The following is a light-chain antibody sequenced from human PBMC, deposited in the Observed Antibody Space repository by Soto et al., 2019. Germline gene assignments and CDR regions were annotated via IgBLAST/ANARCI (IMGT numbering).Light chain of an antibody. J-gene: IGKJ1*01. CDR1: QSVGRNY. CDR2: DAS. Sequence: EIVLTQSPGTLSVSPGERATLSCRASQSVGRNYLAWYQQKPGQAPRLLIYDASSRATGIPDRFSGSGSGTDFTLTISRLEPEDFAIYFCQQYNNWPPDRTFGQGTKVEIK. CDR3: QQYNNWPPDRT. V-gene: IGKV3-20*01.